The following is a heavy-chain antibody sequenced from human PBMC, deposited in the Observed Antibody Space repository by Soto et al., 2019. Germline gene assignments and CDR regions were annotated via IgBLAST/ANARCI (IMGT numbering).Heavy chain of an antibody. D-gene: IGHD5-12*01. V-gene: IGHV3-11*05. Sequence: GWPLRLSCAASGFTFSDYYMSLIRQAQGKGLEWVSYISSSSSYTNYADSVKGRFTISRDNAKNSLYLQMNSLRAEDTAVYYCAREGDPSIVATRYFDYWGQGTLVTVSS. CDR2: ISSSSSYT. J-gene: IGHJ4*02. CDR1: GFTFSDYY. CDR3: AREGDPSIVATRYFDY.